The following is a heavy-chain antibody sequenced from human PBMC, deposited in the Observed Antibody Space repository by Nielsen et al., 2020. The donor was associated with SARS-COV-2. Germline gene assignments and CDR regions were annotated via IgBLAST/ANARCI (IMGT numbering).Heavy chain of an antibody. Sequence: GESLKISCAASGFTFTNYGMHWVRQAAGKGLEWVAIVSRDGSDTFYVDSVKGRFTISRDNSKNTVYLQMNSLRAEDTAVYHCAKDVWSGAHQIGPDYWCQGTLVTVSS. CDR2: VSRDGSDT. CDR3: AKDVWSGAHQIGPDY. D-gene: IGHD3-3*01. J-gene: IGHJ4*02. V-gene: IGHV3-30*18. CDR1: GFTFTNYG.